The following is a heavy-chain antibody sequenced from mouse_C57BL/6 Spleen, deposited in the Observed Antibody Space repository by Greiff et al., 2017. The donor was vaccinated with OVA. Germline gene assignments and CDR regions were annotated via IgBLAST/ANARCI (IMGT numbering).Heavy chain of an antibody. J-gene: IGHJ2*01. CDR2: IYPGDGDT. CDR1: GYAFSSYW. V-gene: IGHV1-80*01. Sequence: QVQLQQSGAELVKPGASVKISCKASGYAFSSYWMNWMKQRPGKGLEWIGQIYPGDGDTNYNGKFKGKATLTADKSSSTAYMQLSSLTSEDSAVYFCARAYDGYSFDYWGQGTTLTVSS. CDR3: ARAYDGYSFDY. D-gene: IGHD2-3*01.